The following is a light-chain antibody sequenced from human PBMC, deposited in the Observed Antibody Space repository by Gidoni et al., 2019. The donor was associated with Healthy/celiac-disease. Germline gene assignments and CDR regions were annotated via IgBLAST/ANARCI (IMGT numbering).Light chain of an antibody. Sequence: DIVMTQSPDSLAVPLGERATINCKSSQSVLYSSNNKNYLAWYQQKPGQPPKLLIYWASTRESGVPDRFSGSGSGTDFTLTISSLLAEDVAVYYCQQYYSTPYSFXXXTKLEIK. CDR3: QQYYSTPYS. J-gene: IGKJ2*03. CDR2: WAS. CDR1: QSVLYSSNNKNY. V-gene: IGKV4-1*01.